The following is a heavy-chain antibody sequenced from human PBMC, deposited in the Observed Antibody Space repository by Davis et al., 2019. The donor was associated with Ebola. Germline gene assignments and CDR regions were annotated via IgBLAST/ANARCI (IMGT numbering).Heavy chain of an antibody. CDR2: IWYDGSNK. Sequence: GGSLRLSCAASGFTFSSYGMYWVRQAPGKGLEWVAVIWYDGSNKYYADSVKGRFTISRDNSKNTLYLQMNSLRAEDTAVYYCARGYGDYVFYYYGMDVWGQGTTVTVSS. J-gene: IGHJ6*02. CDR1: GFTFSSYG. V-gene: IGHV3-33*01. D-gene: IGHD4-17*01. CDR3: ARGYGDYVFYYYGMDV.